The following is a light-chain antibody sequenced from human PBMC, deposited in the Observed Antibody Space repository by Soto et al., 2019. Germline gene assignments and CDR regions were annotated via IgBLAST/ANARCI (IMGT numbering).Light chain of an antibody. Sequence: QSALTQPRSVSGSPGQSVTISCTGTSSDVGGYNYVSWYQQHPGNAPKLMIYDVSKRPSGVPDRFSGSKSANTASLTISGLQAEDEADYYCCSYAGIYTLVFGGGTELTVL. V-gene: IGLV2-11*01. J-gene: IGLJ2*01. CDR1: SSDVGGYNY. CDR3: CSYAGIYTLV. CDR2: DVS.